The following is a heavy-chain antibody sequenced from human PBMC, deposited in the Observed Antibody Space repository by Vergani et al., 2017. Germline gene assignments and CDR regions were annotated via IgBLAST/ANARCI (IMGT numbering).Heavy chain of an antibody. CDR1: GFSFSTYS. Sequence: EVQLQESGGGLVKPGGSLRVSCAASGFSFSTYSINWVRQAPGKGLEWVSSISGRSNYIYYADSVKGRFTISRDNAKNSLYLQMNSLRAEDTAVYYCATWDYWGQGTLVTVSS. J-gene: IGHJ4*02. CDR3: ATWDY. CDR2: ISGRSNYI. V-gene: IGHV3-21*01.